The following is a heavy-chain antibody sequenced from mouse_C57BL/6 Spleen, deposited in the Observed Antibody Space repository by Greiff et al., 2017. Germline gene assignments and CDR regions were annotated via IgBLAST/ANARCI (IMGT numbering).Heavy chain of an antibody. CDR2: IWRGGST. Sequence: VHLVESGPGLVQPSQSLSITCTVSGFSLTSYGVHWVRQSPGKGLEWLGVIWRGGSTDYNAAFMSRLSITKDNSKSQVFFKMNSLQADDTAIYCCAKEDGYPYWYFDVWGTGTTVTVSS. D-gene: IGHD2-3*01. J-gene: IGHJ1*03. CDR3: AKEDGYPYWYFDV. CDR1: GFSLTSYG. V-gene: IGHV2-5*01.